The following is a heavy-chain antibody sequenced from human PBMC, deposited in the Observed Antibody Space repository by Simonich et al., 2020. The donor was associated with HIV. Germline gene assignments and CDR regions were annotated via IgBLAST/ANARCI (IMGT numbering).Heavy chain of an antibody. Sequence: QVQLQQWGAGLLKPSETLSLTCAVYGGSFSGHYWSWIRQPPGKGLELMGYIYYIGGTNYNPSLKSRLTISVDTSKNQFSLKLSSLTAADTAVYYCAREENTGYDSAFDIWGQGTMVTVSS. D-gene: IGHD5-12*01. J-gene: IGHJ3*02. V-gene: IGHV4-34*11. CDR2: IYYIGGT. CDR1: GGSFSGHY. CDR3: AREENTGYDSAFDI.